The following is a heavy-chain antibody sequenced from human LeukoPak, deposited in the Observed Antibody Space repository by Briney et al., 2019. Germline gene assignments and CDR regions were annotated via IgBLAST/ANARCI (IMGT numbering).Heavy chain of an antibody. D-gene: IGHD6-13*01. J-gene: IGHJ6*02. CDR1: GGSISNYY. CDR3: ARARYSSSWYASYYGMDV. CDR2: ISSSSSYI. V-gene: IGHV3-21*01. Sequence: PSETLSLTCTVSGGSISNYYWSWVRQAPGKGLEWVSSISSSSSYIYYADSVKGRFTISRDNAKNSLYLQMNSLRAEDTAVYYCARARYSSSWYASYYGMDVWGQGTTVTVSS.